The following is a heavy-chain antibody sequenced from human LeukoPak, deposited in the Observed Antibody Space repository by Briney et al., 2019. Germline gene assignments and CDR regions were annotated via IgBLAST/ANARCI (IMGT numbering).Heavy chain of an antibody. V-gene: IGHV3-23*01. CDR3: AKEGEQLWYY. Sequence: ASVKVSCKASGYTFTSYAMSWVRQAPGKGLEWVSAISDSGGSTYYADSVKGRFSISRDNSKNTLYLEMNSLRAEDTAVYYCAKEGEQLWYYWGQGTLVTVSS. CDR2: ISDSGGST. D-gene: IGHD5-18*01. CDR1: GYTFTSYA. J-gene: IGHJ4*02.